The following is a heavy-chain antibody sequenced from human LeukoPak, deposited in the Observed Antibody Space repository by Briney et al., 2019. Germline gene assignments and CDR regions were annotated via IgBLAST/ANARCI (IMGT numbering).Heavy chain of an antibody. CDR1: GFTFSSYA. CDR3: AKQHYYDSSGYYSHDAFDI. D-gene: IGHD3-22*01. CDR2: ISYDGSNK. Sequence: GRSLRLSCAASGFTFSSYAMHWVRQAPGKGLEWVGAISYDGSNKYSADSVKGRFTISRDNSKNTLYLQMNSLRAEYTAVYYCAKQHYYDSSGYYSHDAFDIWGQGTMVTVSS. J-gene: IGHJ3*02. V-gene: IGHV3-30*04.